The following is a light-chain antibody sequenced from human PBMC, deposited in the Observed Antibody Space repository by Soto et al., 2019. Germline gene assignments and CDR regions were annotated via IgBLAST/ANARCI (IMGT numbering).Light chain of an antibody. CDR3: QQSYDPPLT. CDR1: QNITRF. Sequence: DIQMTQSPSSLSASVGDRVTITCRSSQNITRFLNWYQQKQGRAPNLLIYAVSTLHVGVPSRFSGGGFGTDFTLTISSLQPADFATYLCQQSYDPPLTFGQGTKVEFK. CDR2: AVS. J-gene: IGKJ1*01. V-gene: IGKV1-39*01.